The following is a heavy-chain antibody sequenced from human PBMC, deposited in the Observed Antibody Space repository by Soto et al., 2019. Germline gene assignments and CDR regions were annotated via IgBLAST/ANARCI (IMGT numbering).Heavy chain of an antibody. Sequence: GGSLRLSCAASGFTFSSYSMNWVRQAPGKGLEWVSYISSSSSTIYYADSVKGRFTISRDNAKNSLYLQMNSLRDEDTDVYYCARRSSSSGHSKDPAEYYYYGMDVWGQGTTVTVSS. V-gene: IGHV3-48*02. D-gene: IGHD6-6*01. J-gene: IGHJ6*02. CDR3: ARRSSSSGHSKDPAEYYYYGMDV. CDR1: GFTFSSYS. CDR2: ISSSSSTI.